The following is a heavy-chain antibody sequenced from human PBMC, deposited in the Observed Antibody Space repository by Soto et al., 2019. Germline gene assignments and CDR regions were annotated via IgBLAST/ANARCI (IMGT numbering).Heavy chain of an antibody. V-gene: IGHV4-39*01. D-gene: IGHD3-10*01. Sequence: PSETLSLTCTVSGASISSSSYFWGWIRQPPGKGLEWIGNIYYVGSTYYNPSLRSRLTISVDSSKNQFSLKLTSVTAADTAVYYCARLFSVRGGSGNYFPFDYWGLGTMVTVSS. CDR2: IYYVGST. CDR1: GASISSSSYF. J-gene: IGHJ4*02. CDR3: ARLFSVRGGSGNYFPFDY.